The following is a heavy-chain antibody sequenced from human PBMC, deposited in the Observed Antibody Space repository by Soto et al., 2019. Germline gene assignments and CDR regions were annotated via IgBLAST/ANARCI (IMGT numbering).Heavy chain of an antibody. Sequence: PSETLSLTCTVSGDSISSSGYYWSWIRQHPEKGLEWIGYIYYSGSTYYNPSLKSRVTISVDTSKNQFSLKLSSVTAADTAVYYCARVGHYDGSGYNTFNIWGQGTMVTVSS. CDR2: IYYSGST. D-gene: IGHD3-22*01. CDR3: ARVGHYDGSGYNTFNI. V-gene: IGHV4-31*03. CDR1: GDSISSSGYY. J-gene: IGHJ3*02.